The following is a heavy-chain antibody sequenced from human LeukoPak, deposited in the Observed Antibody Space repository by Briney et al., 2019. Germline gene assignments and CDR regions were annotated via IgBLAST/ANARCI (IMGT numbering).Heavy chain of an antibody. Sequence: PSETLSLTRTVSGDSIGNYFWSWIRQPPGKGLEWIGSTHYRGNTNYNPSLKSRVTISVDTSKNLFSLNLSSVTAADTAVYYCARHGGSYTFDYWGQGTLVTVSS. CDR3: ARHGGSYTFDY. D-gene: IGHD1-26*01. J-gene: IGHJ4*02. CDR2: THYRGNT. CDR1: GDSIGNYF. V-gene: IGHV4-59*08.